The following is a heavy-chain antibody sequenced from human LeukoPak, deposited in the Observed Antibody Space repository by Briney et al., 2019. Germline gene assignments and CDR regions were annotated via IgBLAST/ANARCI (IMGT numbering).Heavy chain of an antibody. V-gene: IGHV3-66*01. J-gene: IGHJ1*01. CDR2: IYSDSST. CDR1: GFSVSSNY. D-gene: IGHD3-10*01. Sequence: QPGGSLRLSCEASGFSVSSNYMTWVRQAPGKGLEWVSVIYSDSSTYHGDSVKGRFTISRDNSKNTLYLQMNSLRAEDTAVYYCAGDRRVWTGVQHWGQGTLVTVSS. CDR3: AGDRRVWTGVQH.